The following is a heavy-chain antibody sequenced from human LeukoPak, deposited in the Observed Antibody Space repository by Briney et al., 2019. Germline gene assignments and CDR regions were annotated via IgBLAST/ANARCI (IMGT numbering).Heavy chain of an antibody. Sequence: ASVKVSCKASGYTFTSYDINWVRQATGQGLEWMRWMNPNSGNTGYAQKFQGRVTMTRNTSISTAYMELSSLRSEDTAVYYCARRYQLPPYYYYYGMDVWGQGTTVTVSS. CDR1: GYTFTSYD. V-gene: IGHV1-8*01. CDR3: ARRYQLPPYYYYYGMDV. J-gene: IGHJ6*02. CDR2: MNPNSGNT. D-gene: IGHD2-2*01.